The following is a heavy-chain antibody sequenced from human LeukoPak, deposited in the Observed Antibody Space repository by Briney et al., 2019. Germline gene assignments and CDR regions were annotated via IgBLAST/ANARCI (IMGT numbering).Heavy chain of an antibody. J-gene: IGHJ3*02. CDR2: ISSSGSTI. V-gene: IGHV3-48*03. CDR1: GFTFSSYE. Sequence: GGSLRLSCAASGFTFSSYEMNWVRQAPGKGLEWVSYISSSGSTIYYADSVKGRFTISRDNAKNSLYLQMNSLRAEDTAVYYCAREASDAFDIWGQGTMVTVSS. CDR3: AREASDAFDI.